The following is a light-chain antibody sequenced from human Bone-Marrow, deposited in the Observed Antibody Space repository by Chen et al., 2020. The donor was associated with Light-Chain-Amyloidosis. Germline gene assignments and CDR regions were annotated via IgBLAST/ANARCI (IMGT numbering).Light chain of an antibody. Sequence: SYVVTQPPSVSVAPGTTAGITCEGNNIGSTSVHWYQQTPGQAPLLVVYDDSDRPSVIPERLSGSNSGNTATLTTSRVEAGDEADYYCQVWDRSSDRPVFGGGTKLTVL. V-gene: IGLV3-21*03. J-gene: IGLJ3*02. CDR2: DDS. CDR1: NIGSTS. CDR3: QVWDRSSDRPV.